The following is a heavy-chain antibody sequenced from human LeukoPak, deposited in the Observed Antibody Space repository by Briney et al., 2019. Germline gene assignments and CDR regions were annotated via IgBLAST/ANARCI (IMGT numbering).Heavy chain of an antibody. V-gene: IGHV3-23*03. J-gene: IGHJ4*02. D-gene: IGHD1-1*01. Sequence: GGSLRLSCAASGFTFSSYAMSWVRQAPGKGLEWVSLLYTGGTTYYAHSVEGRFTISRDDSKNTLYLQMNTLRAEDMAVYYCARGGVNYWNPRYWGQGTLVTVSS. CDR2: LYTGGTT. CDR3: ARGGVNYWNPRY. CDR1: GFTFSSYA.